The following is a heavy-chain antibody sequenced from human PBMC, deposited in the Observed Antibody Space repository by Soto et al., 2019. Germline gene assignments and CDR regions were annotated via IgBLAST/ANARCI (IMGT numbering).Heavy chain of an antibody. V-gene: IGHV3-23*01. J-gene: IGHJ4*02. CDR3: AKFGMATTKRSPPYYIDY. CDR1: GFTFSSYA. D-gene: IGHD1-1*01. Sequence: GGSLRLSCAASGFTFSSYAMSWVRQAPGKGLEWVSSISGSGGGSYYADSVKGRFTFSRDNSKNTLYLQMNSLRAEDTAVYYCAKFGMATTKRSPPYYIDYWGQGALVTVSS. CDR2: ISGSGGGS.